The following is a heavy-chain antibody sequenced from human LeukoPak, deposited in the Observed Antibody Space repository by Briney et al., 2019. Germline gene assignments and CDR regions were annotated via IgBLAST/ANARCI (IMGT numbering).Heavy chain of an antibody. J-gene: IGHJ4*02. D-gene: IGHD3-22*01. Sequence: GGSLRLSCAASGVMFPSYWMTWVRQAPGKGLEWVGRIKSKTDGGTTDYAGPVKGRFTISKDDSKNTLYLQMNSLKTEDTAVYYCTTVPYYYDNSGYYHGVFDYWGQGTLVTVSS. CDR2: IKSKTDGGTT. CDR1: GVMFPSYW. CDR3: TTVPYYYDNSGYYHGVFDY. V-gene: IGHV3-15*01.